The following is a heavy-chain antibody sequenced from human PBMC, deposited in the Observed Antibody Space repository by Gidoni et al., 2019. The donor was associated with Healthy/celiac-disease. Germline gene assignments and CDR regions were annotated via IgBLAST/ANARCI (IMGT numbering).Heavy chain of an antibody. D-gene: IGHD5-18*01. V-gene: IGHV4-31*03. CDR3: ARSYGYNKAPSFDY. J-gene: IGHJ4*02. CDR1: GGPISSGCYY. CDR2: IYYSGST. Sequence: QVQLQESGPGLVKPSQTLSLTGTVSGGPISSGCYYGSWIRQHPGKGPEWIGYIYYSGSTYCNPSLKSRVTISVDTSKNQFSLKLSSVTAADTAVYYCARSYGYNKAPSFDYWGQGTLVTVSS.